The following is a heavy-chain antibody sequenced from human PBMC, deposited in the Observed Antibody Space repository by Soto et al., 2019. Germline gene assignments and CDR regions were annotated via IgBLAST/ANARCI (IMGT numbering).Heavy chain of an antibody. J-gene: IGHJ4*02. V-gene: IGHV1-2*04. CDR1: GYTFTGYY. CDR2: INPNSGGT. Sequence: ASVKVSCKASGYTFTGYYMHWVRQAPGQGLEWMGWINPNSGGTNYAQKFQGWVTMTRDTSISTAYMELSRLRADDTAVYYCARATVWQWPFDYWGQGTLVTVSS. D-gene: IGHD6-19*01. CDR3: ARATVWQWPFDY.